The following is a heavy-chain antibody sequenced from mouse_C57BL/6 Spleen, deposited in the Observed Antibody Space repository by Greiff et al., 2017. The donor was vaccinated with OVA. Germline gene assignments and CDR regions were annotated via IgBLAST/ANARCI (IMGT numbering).Heavy chain of an antibody. Sequence: EVQGVESGGGLVKPGGSLKLSCAASGFTFSSYTMSWVRQTPEKRLEWVATISGGGGNTYYPDSVKGRFTISRDNAKNTLYLQMSSLRSEDTALYYCARLDSSGYGDYWGQGTTLTVSS. CDR1: GFTFSSYT. J-gene: IGHJ2*01. CDR3: ARLDSSGYGDY. CDR2: ISGGGGNT. D-gene: IGHD3-2*02. V-gene: IGHV5-9*01.